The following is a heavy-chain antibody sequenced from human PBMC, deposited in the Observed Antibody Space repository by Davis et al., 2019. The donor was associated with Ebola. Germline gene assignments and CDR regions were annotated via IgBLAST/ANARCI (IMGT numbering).Heavy chain of an antibody. CDR1: GVSISSYY. Sequence: MPSETLSLTCTVSGVSISSYYWSWIRQPPGKGLEWIGYIYYSGSTNYNPSLKSRVIISVDTSKNQFSLKLNSVTAADTAVYYCARGTGYCSGGRCHVKFDPWGRGTLVTVSS. CDR2: IYYSGST. CDR3: ARGTGYCSGGRCHVKFDP. D-gene: IGHD2-15*01. V-gene: IGHV4-59*08. J-gene: IGHJ5*02.